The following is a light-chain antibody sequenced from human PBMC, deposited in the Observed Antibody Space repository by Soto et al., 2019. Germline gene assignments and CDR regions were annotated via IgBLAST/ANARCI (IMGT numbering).Light chain of an antibody. Sequence: QSALTQPRSVSGSPGQSVTISCTGTSSDVGGYNYVSWYQEQPGKAPKLMIYDVSKRPSGVPDRFSGSKSGNTASLTISGLQAEDEADYYCCSYAGSYSYVFGTGTKLHRP. CDR1: SSDVGGYNY. CDR3: CSYAGSYSYV. J-gene: IGLJ1*01. CDR2: DVS. V-gene: IGLV2-11*01.